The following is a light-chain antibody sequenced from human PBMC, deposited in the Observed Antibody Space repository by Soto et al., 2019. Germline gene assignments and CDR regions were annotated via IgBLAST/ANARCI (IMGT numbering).Light chain of an antibody. CDR3: SSYTRSSNLV. CDR2: DVS. CDR1: SRDVGGYNY. Sequence: QSVLTQPASVSGSPGQSITISCTGTSRDVGGYNYVSWYQQHPGKAPKLMIYDVSNRPAGVSNRFSGSKSGNTASLTISGLQDEDEDDYYCSSYTRSSNLVFGGGTKLTVL. J-gene: IGLJ2*01. V-gene: IGLV2-14*01.